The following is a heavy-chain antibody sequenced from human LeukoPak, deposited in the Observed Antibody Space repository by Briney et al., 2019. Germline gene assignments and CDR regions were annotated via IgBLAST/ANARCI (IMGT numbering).Heavy chain of an antibody. D-gene: IGHD6-25*01. CDR1: GYTFTGYY. V-gene: IGHV1-2*02. J-gene: IGHJ5*02. Sequence: GASVKVSCKASGYTFTGYYMHWVRQAPGQGLEWMGWINPNSGGTNYAQKFQGRVTISADESTSTAYMELSSLRSDDTAVYYCAADPRDGYLDPWGQGTLVTVSS. CDR2: INPNSGGT. CDR3: AADPRDGYLDP.